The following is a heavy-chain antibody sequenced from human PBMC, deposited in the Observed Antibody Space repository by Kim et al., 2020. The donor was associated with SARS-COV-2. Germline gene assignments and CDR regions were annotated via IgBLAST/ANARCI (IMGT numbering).Heavy chain of an antibody. V-gene: IGHV4-28*01. J-gene: IGHJ2*01. CDR3: ARRMMSRGGYFDL. D-gene: IGHD3-16*01. Sequence: TPSLKGRVTMAVATSKNQFSLKLSAVTAVDTAEYYCARRMMSRGGYFDLWGRGTLVTVSS.